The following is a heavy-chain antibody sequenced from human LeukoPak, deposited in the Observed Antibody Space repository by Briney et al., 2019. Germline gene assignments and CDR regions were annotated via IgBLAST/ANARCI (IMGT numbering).Heavy chain of an antibody. Sequence: ASVKVSCKASGYTFTSYGISWVRQAPGQGLEWMGWISAYNGNTNYAQKLQGRVTMTTDTSTSTAYMELRSLRSDDTAVYYCASDDYDPQDYYGMDVWGQGTTVTVSS. CDR3: ASDDYDPQDYYGMDV. CDR2: ISAYNGNT. J-gene: IGHJ6*02. D-gene: IGHD4/OR15-4a*01. V-gene: IGHV1-18*01. CDR1: GYTFTSYG.